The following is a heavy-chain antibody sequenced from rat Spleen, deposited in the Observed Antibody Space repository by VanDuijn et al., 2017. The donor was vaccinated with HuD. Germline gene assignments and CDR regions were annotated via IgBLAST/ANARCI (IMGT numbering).Heavy chain of an antibody. CDR2: INSPGST. CDR3: ARHGYNSYFDY. V-gene: IGHV3-3*01. D-gene: IGHD1-9*01. J-gene: IGHJ2*01. Sequence: EVQLQESGPGLVKPSQSLSLTCSVTGYSITSNYWGWIRKFPGNKLEWMGYINSPGSTNYNPSLKSRISITRDTSKNQFFLQVNSVTTEDTATYYCARHGYNSYFDYWGQGVMVTVSS. CDR1: GYSITSNY.